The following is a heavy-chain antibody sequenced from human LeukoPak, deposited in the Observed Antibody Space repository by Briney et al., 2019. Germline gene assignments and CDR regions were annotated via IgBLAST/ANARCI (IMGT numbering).Heavy chain of an antibody. CDR3: ARRAREHSHDALDI. V-gene: IGHV1-2*02. CDR1: GYTFTDYY. J-gene: IGHJ3*02. CDR2: INPNSRGT. D-gene: IGHD1/OR15-1a*01. Sequence: ASVKVSCKASGYTFTDYYIHWVRQAPGQGLEWMGWINPNSRGTDSAQKFQGRFSMTRDTSISTAYMELSRLRSDDTAVYYCARRAREHSHDALDIWGQATKVTVSS.